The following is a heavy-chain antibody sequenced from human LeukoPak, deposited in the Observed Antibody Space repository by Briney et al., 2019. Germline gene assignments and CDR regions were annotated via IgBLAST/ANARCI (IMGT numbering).Heavy chain of an antibody. V-gene: IGHV1-18*01. CDR2: ISAYNGNT. CDR3: ARDDLAVAGSAFDY. J-gene: IGHJ4*02. Sequence: GASVKVSCKASGYTFTSYGISWVRQAPGQGLEWMGRISAYNGNTNYAQKLQGRVTMTTDTSTSTAYMELRSLRSDDTAVYYCARDDLAVAGSAFDYWGQGTLVTVSS. D-gene: IGHD6-19*01. CDR1: GYTFTSYG.